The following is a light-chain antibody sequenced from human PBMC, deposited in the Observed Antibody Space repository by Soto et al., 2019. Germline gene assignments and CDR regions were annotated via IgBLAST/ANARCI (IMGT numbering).Light chain of an antibody. CDR1: SSNIGSNS. Sequence: QSVRTQPPSASVTPGQRVTISCSGSSSNIGSNSVSWYQQLPGAAPKLLIYTNNQRPSGVPDRFSGSKSGTSASLAITGLQSDDEDAYYCAAWDDSLSGHVGFGGGTKLTVL. CDR2: TNN. V-gene: IGLV1-44*01. J-gene: IGLJ2*01. CDR3: AAWDDSLSGHVG.